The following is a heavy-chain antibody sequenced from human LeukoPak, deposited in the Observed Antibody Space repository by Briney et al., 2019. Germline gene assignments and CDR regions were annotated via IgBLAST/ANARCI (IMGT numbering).Heavy chain of an antibody. CDR1: GGSISSGGHY. J-gene: IGHJ4*02. D-gene: IGHD6-19*01. Sequence: SETLSLTCTVSGGSISSGGHYWSWIRQPAGKGLEYLGRIYATGSTNYNPSLRSRVTISADTSMNHFSLKLSSVTAADTAVYYCARGRRVVAGPVDYWGQGTLVTVSS. V-gene: IGHV4-61*02. CDR3: ARGRRVVAGPVDY. CDR2: IYATGST.